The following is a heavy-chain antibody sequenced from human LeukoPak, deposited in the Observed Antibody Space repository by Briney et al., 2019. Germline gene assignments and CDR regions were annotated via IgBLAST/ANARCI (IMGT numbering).Heavy chain of an antibody. CDR2: TSYDGSNR. Sequence: GGSLRLSCAASGFTFSSYGMHWVRQAPGKGLEWVAVTSYDGSNRYYSDSVKGRFTISRDNSKNTLYLQMSSLRAEDTAVYYCAKAVHYDTLAGPGRDHYYYYGMDVWGQGTTVTVSS. CDR3: AKAVHYDTLAGPGRDHYYYYGMDV. V-gene: IGHV3-30*18. J-gene: IGHJ6*02. CDR1: GFTFSSYG. D-gene: IGHD3-9*01.